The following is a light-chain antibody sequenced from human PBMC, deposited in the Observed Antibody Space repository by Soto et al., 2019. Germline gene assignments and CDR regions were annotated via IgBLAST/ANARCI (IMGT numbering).Light chain of an antibody. CDR1: SSDVGGYNY. CDR3: SSYTSSSTHRAQV. CDR2: EVS. Sequence: QSALTQPASVSGSPGQSITISCTGTSSDVGGYNYVSWYQQHQGKAPKLMIYEVSNRPSGVSNRFAGSKSGNTASLTISGLQAEDEADYYCSSYTSSSTHRAQVFGTGTELTVL. J-gene: IGLJ1*01. V-gene: IGLV2-14*01.